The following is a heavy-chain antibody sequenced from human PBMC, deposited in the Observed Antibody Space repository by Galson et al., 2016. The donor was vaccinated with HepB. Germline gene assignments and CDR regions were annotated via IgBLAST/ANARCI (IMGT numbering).Heavy chain of an antibody. CDR3: ARVGRLDFWSGYYVPPFDY. J-gene: IGHJ4*02. V-gene: IGHV4-31*03. CDR1: GGSISSGGYY. D-gene: IGHD3-3*01. Sequence: TLSLTCTVSGGSISSGGYYCSWIRQHPGKGLEWIGYISYSGSTYYNPYLKSRLTISVDTSKNQFSLKLSSVTAADTAVYYCARVGRLDFWSGYYVPPFDYWGQGTLVTVSS. CDR2: ISYSGST.